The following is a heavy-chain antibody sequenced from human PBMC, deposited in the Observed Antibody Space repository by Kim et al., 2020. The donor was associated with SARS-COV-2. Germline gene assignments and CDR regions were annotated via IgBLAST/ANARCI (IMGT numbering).Heavy chain of an antibody. D-gene: IGHD4-17*01. Sequence: ASVKVSCKASGYTFTSYGISWVRQAPGQGLEWMGWISAYNGNTNYAQKLQGRVTMTTDTSTSTAYMELRSLRSDDTAVYYCARVRDDYGDYEGGSGWFDPWGQGTLVTVSS. J-gene: IGHJ5*02. CDR2: ISAYNGNT. V-gene: IGHV1-18*01. CDR1: GYTFTSYG. CDR3: ARVRDDYGDYEGGSGWFDP.